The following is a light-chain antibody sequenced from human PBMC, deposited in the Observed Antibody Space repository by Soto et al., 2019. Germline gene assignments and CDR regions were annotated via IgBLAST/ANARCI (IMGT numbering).Light chain of an antibody. CDR3: QQYDNWPPIT. CDR2: AAS. J-gene: IGKJ5*01. V-gene: IGKV3-15*01. Sequence: EIVITQSPATLSVSTGEGATLSCRASQSISSSLAWYQQKPGQAPRLLIYAASTRATGIPVRFSGSGSGTEFTLTISSLQSEDSEIYYCQQYDNWPPITFGQGTRWRL. CDR1: QSISSS.